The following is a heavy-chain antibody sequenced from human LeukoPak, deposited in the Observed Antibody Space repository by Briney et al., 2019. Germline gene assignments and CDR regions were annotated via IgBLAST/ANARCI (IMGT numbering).Heavy chain of an antibody. D-gene: IGHD5-18*01. V-gene: IGHV3-74*01. CDR1: GFTFSSHW. CDR2: INSDGSGT. CDR3: ARVPRGYSYGNY. Sequence: GGSLRLSCAASGFTFSSHWMHWVRQAPGKGLVWVSRINSDGSGTIYADSVKGRFTISRDNAKNTLDLQMNSLRAEDTAVYYCARVPRGYSYGNYWGQGTLVTVSS. J-gene: IGHJ4*02.